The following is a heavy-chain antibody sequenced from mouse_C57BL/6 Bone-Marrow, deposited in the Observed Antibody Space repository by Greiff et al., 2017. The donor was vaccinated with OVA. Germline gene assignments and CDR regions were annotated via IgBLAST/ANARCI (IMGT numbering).Heavy chain of an antibody. J-gene: IGHJ2*01. Sequence: EVKLEESGEGLVKPGGSLKLSCAASGFTFSSYAMSWVRQTPEKRLEWVAYISSGGDYIYYADTVKGRFTISRDNARNTLYLQMSSLKSEDTAMYYCTRDRDDYDYFDYWGQGTTLTVSS. V-gene: IGHV5-9-1*02. CDR2: ISSGGDYI. CDR3: TRDRDDYDYFDY. CDR1: GFTFSSYA. D-gene: IGHD2-4*01.